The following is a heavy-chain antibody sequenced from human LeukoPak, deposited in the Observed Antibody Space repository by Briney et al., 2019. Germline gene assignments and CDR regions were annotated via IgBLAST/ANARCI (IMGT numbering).Heavy chain of an antibody. CDR2: INPYSGGT. CDR1: GYTFTGYY. J-gene: IGHJ3*02. V-gene: IGHV1-2*02. CDR3: AKVPAYRPNGAFDI. Sequence: GASVKVSCKASGYTFTGYYMHWVRQAPGQGLEWMGWINPYSGGTNYAQKFQGRVTMTRDTSISTAYMELSRLRSDDTAVYYCAKVPAYRPNGAFDIWGQGTMVTVSS. D-gene: IGHD2-2*01.